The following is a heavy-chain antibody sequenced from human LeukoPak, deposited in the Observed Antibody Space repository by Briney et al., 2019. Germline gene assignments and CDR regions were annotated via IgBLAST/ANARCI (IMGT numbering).Heavy chain of an antibody. Sequence: GGSLRLSCEASGFTFWNTWMHWVRQRPGKGLEWVSRINTDGTTTYADSVKGRFTISRDNSKNTLYLQMNSLRAEDTAVYYCANFKQQLVWGQGTLVTVSS. CDR1: GFTFWNTW. D-gene: IGHD6-13*01. V-gene: IGHV3-74*03. CDR2: INTDGTT. CDR3: ANFKQQLV. J-gene: IGHJ4*02.